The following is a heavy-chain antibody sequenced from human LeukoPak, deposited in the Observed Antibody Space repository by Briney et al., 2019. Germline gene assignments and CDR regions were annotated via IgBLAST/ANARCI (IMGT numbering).Heavy chain of an antibody. CDR1: GYTFTGYY. J-gene: IGHJ4*02. V-gene: IGHV1-2*02. D-gene: IGHD3-10*01. CDR2: INPNSGGT. Sequence: ASVKVPCKAAGYTFTGYYMHWVRQAPGQGLEWMGWINPNSGGTDYAQKFQGRVTMTRDTSITTAYMELSRLRSDDTAVYYCARRYFVSGSYYTDYWGREPWSPSPQ. CDR3: ARRYFVSGSYYTDY.